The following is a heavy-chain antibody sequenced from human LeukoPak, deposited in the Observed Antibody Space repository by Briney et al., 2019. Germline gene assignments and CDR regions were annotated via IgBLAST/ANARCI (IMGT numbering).Heavy chain of an antibody. V-gene: IGHV4-59*02. Sequence: PSETLSLTCSVSGGSVSSYYWTWIRQPPGKGLEWIGYIYYSRSTNYNPSLKSRVTISVDTSKNQFSLNLTSVTAADTAVYYCARGYYDFLWGQGTLVTVSS. CDR3: ARGYYDFL. CDR2: IYYSRST. CDR1: GGSVSSYY. D-gene: IGHD3-3*01. J-gene: IGHJ4*02.